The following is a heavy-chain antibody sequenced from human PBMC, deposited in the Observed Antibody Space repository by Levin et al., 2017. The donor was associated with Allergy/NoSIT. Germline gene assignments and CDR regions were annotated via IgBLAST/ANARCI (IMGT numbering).Heavy chain of an antibody. Sequence: PGGSLRLSCAASGFTFSSFWMHWVRQAPGKGLVWVSRMLRDGSTTFYADSVKGRFTISRDNAKNTLFLQMNSLRAEDMAVYYCARGGGNWNYDGLVDYWGQGTLVTVSS. V-gene: IGHV3-74*01. CDR1: GFTFSSFW. J-gene: IGHJ4*02. CDR2: MLRDGSTT. D-gene: IGHD1-7*01. CDR3: ARGGGNWNYDGLVDY.